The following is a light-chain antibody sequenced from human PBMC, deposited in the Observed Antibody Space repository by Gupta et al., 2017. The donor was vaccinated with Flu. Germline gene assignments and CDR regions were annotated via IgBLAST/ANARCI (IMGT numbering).Light chain of an antibody. V-gene: IGKV3-20*01. CDR1: QSVSSSY. Sequence: EIVLTHSPRTLSLSLGERATLSCTASQSVSSSYLAWYQHKPGQAPRLLIYGASSRATGIPDRFSGSGSGTEFTLTISRLEPEDFAVYYCQQEGSSPITFGRGTKVDIK. CDR3: QQEGSSPIT. CDR2: GAS. J-gene: IGKJ4*01.